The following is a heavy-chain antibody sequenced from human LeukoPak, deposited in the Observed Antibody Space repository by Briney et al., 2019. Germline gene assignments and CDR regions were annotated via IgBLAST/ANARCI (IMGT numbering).Heavy chain of an antibody. CDR3: ARSSGHDFDY. CDR2: IYPSGST. CDR1: SGSLSSFY. Sequence: SETLSLTCTVSSGSLSSFYWNWIRQPAGKGLEWVGRIYPSGSTVYNASLKSRVTMSVDTSKKQFSLKLNSVTAADTAVYYCARSSGHDFDYWGQGILVTVSS. V-gene: IGHV4-4*07. D-gene: IGHD5-12*01. J-gene: IGHJ4*02.